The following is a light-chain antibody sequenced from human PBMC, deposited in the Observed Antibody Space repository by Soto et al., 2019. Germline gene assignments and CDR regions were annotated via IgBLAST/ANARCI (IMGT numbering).Light chain of an antibody. CDR1: SSDVGGYKF. CDR2: DVN. Sequence: QSALTQPASVSASPGQSITISCTGTSSDVGGYKFVSWYQHHQGKAPKLMIYDVNNRPSGVSNRFSGSKSGNTASLTISGLQPEDEADYDCLSYTRANSRVFGRGTKL. CDR3: LSYTRANSRV. V-gene: IGLV2-14*03. J-gene: IGLJ2*01.